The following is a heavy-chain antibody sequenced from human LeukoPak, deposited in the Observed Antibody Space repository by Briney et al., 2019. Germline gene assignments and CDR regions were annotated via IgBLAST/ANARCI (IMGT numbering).Heavy chain of an antibody. CDR3: ARGPIYYHYMDV. Sequence: GGSLRLSCAASGFAVSSNYMSWVRQAPGKGLEWVSIIYSGGNTYYADSVKGRFTISRDNSENTVDLQMNSLRAEDTAVYYCARGPIYYHYMDVWGKGTTVIVS. CDR2: IYSGGNT. CDR1: GFAVSSNY. V-gene: IGHV3-66*01. J-gene: IGHJ6*03.